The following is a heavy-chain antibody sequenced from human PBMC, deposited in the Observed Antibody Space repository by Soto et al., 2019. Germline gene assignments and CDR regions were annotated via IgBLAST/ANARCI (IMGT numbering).Heavy chain of an antibody. D-gene: IGHD6-19*01. Sequence: GASVKVSCKASGYTFTGYYMHWVRQAPGQGLEWMGWINPNSGGTNYAQKFQGRVTMTRDTSISTAYMELSRPRSDDTAVYYCARGEAVDIDAFDIWGQGTMVTVSS. CDR3: ARGEAVDIDAFDI. J-gene: IGHJ3*02. CDR2: INPNSGGT. CDR1: GYTFTGYY. V-gene: IGHV1-2*02.